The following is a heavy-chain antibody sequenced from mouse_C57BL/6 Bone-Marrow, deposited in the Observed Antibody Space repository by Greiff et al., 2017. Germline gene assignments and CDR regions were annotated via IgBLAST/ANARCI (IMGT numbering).Heavy chain of an antibody. CDR3: ARRGPTVGPYYYAMDY. V-gene: IGHV1-69*01. CDR2: IDPSDSYT. Sequence: QVQLQQPGAELVMPGASVKLSCKASGYTFTSYWMHWVKQRPGQGLEWIGEIDPSDSYTNYNQKFKGKSTLTVDKSSSTAYMQLSSLTYEGSAVYYFARRGPTVGPYYYAMDYWGQGTSVTVSS. D-gene: IGHD1-1*01. CDR1: GYTFTSYW. J-gene: IGHJ4*01.